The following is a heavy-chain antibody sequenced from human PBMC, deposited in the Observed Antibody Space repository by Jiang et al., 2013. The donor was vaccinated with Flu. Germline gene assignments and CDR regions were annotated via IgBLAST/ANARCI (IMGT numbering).Heavy chain of an antibody. V-gene: IGHV1-69*10. J-gene: IGHJ6*02. CDR1: GGALSDYA. D-gene: IGHD2-21*01. CDR2: IIPMLGIT. Sequence: GAEVKKPGSSVKVSCKASGGALSDYAISWVRQAPGEGLEWMGGIIPMLGITNYAQKFQGRVTITADKSTSTAYMELSSLRSEDTAVYYCARDRGAGEEGYYYGMDVWGQGTTVTVSS. CDR3: ARDRGAGEEGYYYGMDV.